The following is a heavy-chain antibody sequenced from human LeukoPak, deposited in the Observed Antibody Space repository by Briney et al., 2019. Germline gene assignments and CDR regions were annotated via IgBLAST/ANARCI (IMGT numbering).Heavy chain of an antibody. V-gene: IGHV3-53*01. J-gene: IGHJ4*02. CDR2: IYSGGST. D-gene: IGHD3-22*01. CDR3: ARGSGYIIDY. CDR1: GFIVSNNY. Sequence: GGSLRLSCAASGFIVSNNYMNWVGKTPGKGLEWVSVIYSGGSTYYADSVRGRFTISRDISKNTLYLQMNSLRAEDTAVYYCARGSGYIIDYWGQGTLVTVSS.